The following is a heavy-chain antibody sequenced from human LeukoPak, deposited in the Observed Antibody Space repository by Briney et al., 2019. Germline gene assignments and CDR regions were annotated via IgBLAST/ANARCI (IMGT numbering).Heavy chain of an antibody. V-gene: IGHV3-30*04. CDR2: ISYDGSNK. J-gene: IGHJ4*02. CDR3: ARAPYYYDSSGLQYFDY. CDR1: GFTFSSYA. Sequence: GRSLRLSCAASGFTFSSYAMHWVRQAPGKGLEWVAVISYDGSNKYYADSVKGRFTISRDNSKNTLYLQMNSLRAEDTAVYYCARAPYYYDSSGLQYFDYWGQGTLFTVSS. D-gene: IGHD3-22*01.